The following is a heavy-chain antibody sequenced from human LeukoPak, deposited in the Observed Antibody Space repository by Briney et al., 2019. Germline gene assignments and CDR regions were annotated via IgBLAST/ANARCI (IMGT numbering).Heavy chain of an antibody. CDR3: ARAVSGGSSFFYMDV. V-gene: IGHV1-18*01. Sequence: ASVKVSCKASSFIFNNYGISWVRQAPGQGLEWMGWISVYNDNTKYSQNLQGRVTLTTDKSTNTAYMELRSLRSDDTAIYYCARAVSGGSSFFYMDVWAKGTTVTISS. CDR2: ISVYNDNT. D-gene: IGHD2-15*01. J-gene: IGHJ6*03. CDR1: SFIFNNYG.